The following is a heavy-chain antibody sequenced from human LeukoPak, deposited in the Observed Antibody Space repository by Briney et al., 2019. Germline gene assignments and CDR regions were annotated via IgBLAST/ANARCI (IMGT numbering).Heavy chain of an antibody. CDR2: ISSSSSSYI. V-gene: IGHV3-21*01. Sequence: PGGSLRLSCAASGFTFSSYSMNRVRQAPGKGLEWVSSISSSSSSYIYYADSVKGRFTISRDNAKNSLYLQMNSLGAEDTAVYYCARQKYYDILTATNYYFDYWGQGTLVTVSS. D-gene: IGHD3-9*01. J-gene: IGHJ4*02. CDR1: GFTFSSYS. CDR3: ARQKYYDILTATNYYFDY.